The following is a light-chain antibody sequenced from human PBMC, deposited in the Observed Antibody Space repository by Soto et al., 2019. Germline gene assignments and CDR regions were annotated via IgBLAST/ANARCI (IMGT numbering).Light chain of an antibody. CDR3: QQYGGSPWT. J-gene: IGKJ1*01. V-gene: IGKV3-20*01. CDR2: GAS. CDR1: QNLGSSY. Sequence: EIVLTQSPGTLSVSPGERATLSCRASQNLGSSYVAWYQQTPGQAPRLLIYGASSRAIDIPDRFTGSGSGTDFTLTISSLEPEDFAVYYCQQYGGSPWTFGQGT.